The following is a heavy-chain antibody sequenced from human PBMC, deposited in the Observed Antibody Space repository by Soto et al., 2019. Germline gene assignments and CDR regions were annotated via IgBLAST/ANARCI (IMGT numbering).Heavy chain of an antibody. Sequence: GASVKVSCKASGGTFSSYAISWVRQAPGQGLEWMGGIIPIFGTANYAQKFQGRVTITADESTSTAYMELSSLRSEDTAVYYCARSSIPGYQYYYYYYGMDVWGQGTTVTVSS. J-gene: IGHJ6*02. CDR3: ARSSIPGYQYYYYYYGMDV. D-gene: IGHD6-13*01. CDR2: IIPIFGTA. V-gene: IGHV1-69*13. CDR1: GGTFSSYA.